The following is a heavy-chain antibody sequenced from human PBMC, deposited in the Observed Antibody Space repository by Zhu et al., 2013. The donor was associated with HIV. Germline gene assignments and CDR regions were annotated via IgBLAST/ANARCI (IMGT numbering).Heavy chain of an antibody. CDR1: GYTFNTYG. CDR3: ARDKIAVRPGWFDP. J-gene: IGHJ5*02. V-gene: IGHV1-18*04. Sequence: QVQLVQSGAEMKKPGASLKVSCKASGYTFNTYGISWVRQAPGQGLEWMGWISAYNGNTKYAQKLQGRVTMTTDTSTSTAYMELRSLRSDDTALYYCARDKIAVRPGWFDPWGQGTLVTVSS. D-gene: IGHD6-6*01. CDR2: ISAYNGNT.